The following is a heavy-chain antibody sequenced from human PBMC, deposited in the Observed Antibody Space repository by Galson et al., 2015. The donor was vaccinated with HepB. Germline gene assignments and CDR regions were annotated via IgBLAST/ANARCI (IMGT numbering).Heavy chain of an antibody. J-gene: IGHJ4*02. D-gene: IGHD3-22*01. Sequence: SLRLSCAASGFTFSSYSMNWVRQAPGKGLEWVSSISSSSSYIYYADSVKGRFTISRDNAKNSLYLQMNSLRAEDTAVYYCAREERDYYDSSGYHYWGQGTLVTVSS. CDR3: AREERDYYDSSGYHY. V-gene: IGHV3-21*01. CDR2: ISSSSSYI. CDR1: GFTFSSYS.